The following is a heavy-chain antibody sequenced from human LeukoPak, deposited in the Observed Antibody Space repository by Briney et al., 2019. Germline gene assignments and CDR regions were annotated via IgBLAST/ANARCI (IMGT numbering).Heavy chain of an antibody. J-gene: IGHJ4*02. CDR3: AKDRGSSWTNFDY. V-gene: IGHV3-23*01. CDR1: GFTLSIYT. Sequence: GGSLRLSCAASGFTLSIYTMTWVRQAPGKGLEWVSGISGSGGSTFYADSVKGRFTISRDNSKNTLDLQLHSLRADDTAVYYCAKDRGSSWTNFDYWGQGTLVTVSS. D-gene: IGHD6-13*01. CDR2: ISGSGGST.